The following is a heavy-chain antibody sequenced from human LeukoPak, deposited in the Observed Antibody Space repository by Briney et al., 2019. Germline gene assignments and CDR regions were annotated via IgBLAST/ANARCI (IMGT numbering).Heavy chain of an antibody. D-gene: IGHD4-17*01. V-gene: IGHV3-23*01. J-gene: IGHJ3*02. Sequence: GGSLRLSCAASGFTFSSYAMSWARQAPGKGLEWVSAISGSCGSTYYADSVKGRFTISKDNSKNTLYLQMNNLRGEDTALYYCAKSGDYFARLIWDTWGQGTMVTVSS. CDR2: ISGSCGST. CDR3: AKSGDYFARLIWDT. CDR1: GFTFSSYA.